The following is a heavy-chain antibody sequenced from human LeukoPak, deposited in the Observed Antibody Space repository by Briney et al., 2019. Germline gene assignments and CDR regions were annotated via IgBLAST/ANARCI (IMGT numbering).Heavy chain of an antibody. Sequence: GRSLRLSCAASGFTFSSYAMHWVRQAPGKGLEWVAVISYDGSNKYYADSVKGRFTISRDNSKNTLYLQMYSLRAEDTAVYYCAREHHYGGNIAFVYWGQGTLVTVSS. J-gene: IGHJ4*02. CDR2: ISYDGSNK. V-gene: IGHV3-30*04. CDR1: GFTFSSYA. CDR3: AREHHYGGNIAFVY. D-gene: IGHD4-23*01.